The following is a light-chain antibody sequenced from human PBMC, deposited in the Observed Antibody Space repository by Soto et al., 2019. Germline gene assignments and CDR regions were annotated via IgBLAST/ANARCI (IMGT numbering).Light chain of an antibody. CDR2: KAS. Sequence: DIQMTQSPSTLSASVGDRVTITCRASQSISSWLAWYQQKRGKAPRLLIYKASNIESGVPSRFSGSGSGTEFTLTISSLQPDDSATYYCQQYNDNWTFGQGTKVEIK. J-gene: IGKJ1*01. CDR1: QSISSW. V-gene: IGKV1-5*03. CDR3: QQYNDNWT.